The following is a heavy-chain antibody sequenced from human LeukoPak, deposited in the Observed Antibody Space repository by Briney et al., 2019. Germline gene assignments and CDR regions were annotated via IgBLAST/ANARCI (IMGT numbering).Heavy chain of an antibody. J-gene: IGHJ4*02. CDR1: SYSISSGSY. Sequence: SETLSLTCAVSSYSISSGSYWGWIRQSPGKGLEWVGSIFHSGNSYYNPSLKSRLTMSVDTSKNQFSLKLTSVTAADTALYYCARVTYVDDMLYQYFDYWGQGILVTVSS. CDR3: ARVTYVDDMLYQYFDY. D-gene: IGHD4-17*01. CDR2: IFHSGNS. V-gene: IGHV4-38-2*01.